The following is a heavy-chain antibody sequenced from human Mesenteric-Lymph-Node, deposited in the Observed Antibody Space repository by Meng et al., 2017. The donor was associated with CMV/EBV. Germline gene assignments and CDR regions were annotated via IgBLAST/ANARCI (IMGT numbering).Heavy chain of an antibody. D-gene: IGHD3-10*01. CDR2: INSNSGGT. Sequence: ASVTVSCKASGYTFTGYYMHWVRQATGQGLEWMGWINSNSGGTNYAQKLQDRVTMTRDTSISTAYMELNRLRSDDTAVYYCGRDAEFTMVRGVIITSGWFDPWGQGTLVTVSS. CDR1: GYTFTGYY. CDR3: GRDAEFTMVRGVIITSGWFDP. V-gene: IGHV1-2*02. J-gene: IGHJ5*02.